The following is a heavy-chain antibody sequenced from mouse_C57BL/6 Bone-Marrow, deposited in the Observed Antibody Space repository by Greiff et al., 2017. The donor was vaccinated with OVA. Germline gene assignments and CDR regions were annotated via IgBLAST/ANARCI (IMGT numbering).Heavy chain of an antibody. D-gene: IGHD3-2*02. CDR3: ARGGLRLPFDY. CDR1: GYAFSSSW. V-gene: IGHV1-82*01. J-gene: IGHJ2*01. CDR2: IYPGDGDT. Sequence: QVQLQQSGPELVKPGASVKISCKASGYAFSSSWMNWVKQRPGKGLEWIGRIYPGDGDTNYNGKFKGKATLTADKSSSTAYMQLSSLTSEDSAVYCGARGGLRLPFDYWGQGTTLTVSS.